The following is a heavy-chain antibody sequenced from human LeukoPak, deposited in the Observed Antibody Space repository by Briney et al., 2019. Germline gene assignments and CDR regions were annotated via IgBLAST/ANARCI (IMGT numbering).Heavy chain of an antibody. CDR2: ISYDGSNR. CDR1: GFTFSSYA. CDR3: AKDGDSSSWSFDY. D-gene: IGHD6-13*01. J-gene: IGHJ4*02. V-gene: IGHV3-30*04. Sequence: GGSLRLSCAASGFTFSSYAMHWVRQAPGKGLEWVAVISYDGSNRYYADSVKGRFTISRDNSKNTLYLQMNSLRAEDTAVYYCAKDGDSSSWSFDYWGQGTLVTVSS.